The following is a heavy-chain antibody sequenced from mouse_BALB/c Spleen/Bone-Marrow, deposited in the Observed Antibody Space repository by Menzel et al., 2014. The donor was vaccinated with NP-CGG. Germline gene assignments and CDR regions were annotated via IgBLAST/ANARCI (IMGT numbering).Heavy chain of an antibody. J-gene: IGHJ1*01. CDR1: GYTFTNYF. D-gene: IGHD1-2*01. CDR3: TRSGYYGYGWYFDV. CDR2: INPSNDTP. V-gene: IGHV1S81*02. Sequence: VHLVESGAELVEPGASVKLSCRVSGYTFTNYFVYWVKQRPGQGLEWIGEINPSNDTPNFNEKFKSKATLTVDKSSSTAYMQLSSLTSEDSAVYYCTRSGYYGYGWYFDVWGAGTTVTVSS.